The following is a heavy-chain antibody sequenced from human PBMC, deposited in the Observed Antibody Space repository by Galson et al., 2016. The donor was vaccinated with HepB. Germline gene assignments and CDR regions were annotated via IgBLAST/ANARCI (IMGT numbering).Heavy chain of an antibody. CDR2: IKQDESEK. V-gene: IGHV3-7*01. CDR3: ARWDSYGDREYFHH. CDR1: GFTISSYW. D-gene: IGHD4-17*01. J-gene: IGHJ1*01. Sequence: SLRLSCAASGFTISSYWMTWVRQVPGKGLEWVANIKQDESEKYYMDSVKGRFTITRDNAKNSLYLQMNSLTVEDTAVYYCARWDSYGDREYFHHWGQGTLVTVSS.